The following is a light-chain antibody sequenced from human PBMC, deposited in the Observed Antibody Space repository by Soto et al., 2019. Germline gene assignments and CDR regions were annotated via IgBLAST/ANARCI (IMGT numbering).Light chain of an antibody. Sequence: DIVLTQSPGTLSLSPGERATLSCRASQSVSGSYLAWYQQKPGQAPRLLIYGASSRATGIPDRFSGSGSGTDFTLTISRLEHEDFAVYFCQQNDTSPWTFGPGTKVDIK. V-gene: IGKV3-20*01. CDR2: GAS. CDR3: QQNDTSPWT. J-gene: IGKJ1*01. CDR1: QSVSGSY.